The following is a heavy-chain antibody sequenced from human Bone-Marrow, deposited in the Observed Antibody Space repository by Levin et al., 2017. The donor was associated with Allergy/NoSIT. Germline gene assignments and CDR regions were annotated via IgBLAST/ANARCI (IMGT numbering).Heavy chain of an antibody. CDR3: AKSYSSSSEFDY. CDR1: GFTFSSYA. CDR2: ISGSGTGT. J-gene: IGHJ4*02. D-gene: IGHD6-6*01. V-gene: IGHV3-23*01. Sequence: GGSLRLSCAASGFTFSSYAMNWVRQAPGKGLEWVSTISGSGTGTHYADSVKGRFTISRDNSKNTLFLQMNSLRADDTAVYYCAKSYSSSSEFDYWGQGTLAIVSS.